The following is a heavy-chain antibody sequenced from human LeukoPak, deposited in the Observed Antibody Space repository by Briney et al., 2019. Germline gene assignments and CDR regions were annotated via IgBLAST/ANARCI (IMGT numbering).Heavy chain of an antibody. CDR1: GFTFSSYG. D-gene: IGHD2-8*01. CDR3: AKAGCTTSICYANY. J-gene: IGHJ4*02. V-gene: IGHV3-30*02. CDR2: IRYDGSNK. Sequence: GGSLRLSCAASGFTFSSYGMHWVRQAPGKGLEWVAFIRYDGSNKYYADSVKGRFTISRDNSKTSLYLQMSSLRTEDTALYYCAKAGCTTSICYANYWGQGTLVTVSS.